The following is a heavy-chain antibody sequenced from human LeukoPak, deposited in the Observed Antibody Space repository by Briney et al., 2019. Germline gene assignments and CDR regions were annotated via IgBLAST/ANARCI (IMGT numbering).Heavy chain of an antibody. CDR2: MYYRGST. D-gene: IGHD1-26*01. V-gene: IGHV4-39*07. J-gene: IGHJ4*02. Sequence: SETLSLTCTVSGGSISSSSHYWGWIRQPPGKGLEWIGSMYYRGSTYHNPSLKSRVTISVDTSKNQFSLKLSSVTAAGTAVYYCATTTIRLGCWGQGTLVTVSS. CDR1: GGSISSSSHY. CDR3: ATTTIRLGC.